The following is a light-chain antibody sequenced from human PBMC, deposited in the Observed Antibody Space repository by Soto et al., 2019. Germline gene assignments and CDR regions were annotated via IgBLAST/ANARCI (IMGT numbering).Light chain of an antibody. CDR1: SGHSSYA. CDR3: QTWGTGIRV. Sequence: QLVLTQSPSASASLGASVKLTCTLSSGHSSYAIAWHQQLPEKGPRYLMKLNSDGSHSKGDGIPDRFSGSSSGAERYLTISSLQSEDEADYYCQTWGTGIRVFGGGTKLTVL. J-gene: IGLJ3*02. CDR2: LNSDGSH. V-gene: IGLV4-69*01.